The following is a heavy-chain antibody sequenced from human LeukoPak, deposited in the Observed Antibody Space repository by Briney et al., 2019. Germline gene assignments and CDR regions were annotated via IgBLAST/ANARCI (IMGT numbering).Heavy chain of an antibody. V-gene: IGHV4-34*01. CDR2: INHSGST. CDR3: ARRDRDGYNYDNY. D-gene: IGHD5-24*01. J-gene: IGHJ4*02. CDR1: GGSFSGYY. Sequence: SETLSLTCAVYGGSFSGYYWSWIRQPPGKGLEWIGEINHSGSTNYNPSLKSRVTISVDTSKNQFSLKLRSVTAADTAVYYCARRDRDGYNYDNYWGQGTLVTVSS.